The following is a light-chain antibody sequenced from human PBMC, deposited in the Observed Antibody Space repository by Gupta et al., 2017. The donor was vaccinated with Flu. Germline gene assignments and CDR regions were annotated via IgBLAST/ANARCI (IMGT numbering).Light chain of an antibody. CDR2: GAS. V-gene: IGKV3-20*01. CDR1: QSVSSNY. CDR3: HQDGSSPKT. Sequence: ENVLMQSPGTLSLSPGDRATLSCRAGQSVSSNYLAWYQQKPGQAPRLLIYGASSRATGIPDRFSGSGSGTDFTLTISRLEPEDFAVYYCHQDGSSPKTFGQGTKVDIE. J-gene: IGKJ1*01.